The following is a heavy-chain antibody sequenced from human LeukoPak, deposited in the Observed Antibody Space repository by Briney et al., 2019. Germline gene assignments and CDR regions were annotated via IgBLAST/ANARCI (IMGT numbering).Heavy chain of an antibody. J-gene: IGHJ5*02. CDR3: ARRHFDWFDP. Sequence: ASVKVSCRASGYTFTIYDINGVHRPTGQGLEWMGWMNPNSGNTGYAQKFQGRVTMTRNTSISTAYMELSSLRSEDTAVYYCARRHFDWFDPWGQGTLVTVSS. CDR1: GYTFTIYD. D-gene: IGHD3-3*02. V-gene: IGHV1-8*01. CDR2: MNPNSGNT.